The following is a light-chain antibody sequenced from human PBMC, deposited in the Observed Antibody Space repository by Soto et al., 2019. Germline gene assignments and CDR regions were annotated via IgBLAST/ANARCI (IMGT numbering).Light chain of an antibody. CDR2: EVS. V-gene: IGLV2-14*01. J-gene: IGLJ1*01. Sequence: QSALTQPASVSGSPGQSITICCTGTSSDVGGYNYVSWYQQHPGKAPKLIIYEVSNRPSGVSNRFSGSKSGNTASLTISGLQAADEADYYCSSNTRSTHVFGTGTKLTVL. CDR3: SSNTRSTHV. CDR1: SSDVGGYNY.